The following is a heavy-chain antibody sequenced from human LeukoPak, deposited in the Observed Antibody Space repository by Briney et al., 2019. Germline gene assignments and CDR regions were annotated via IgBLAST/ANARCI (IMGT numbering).Heavy chain of an antibody. Sequence: SETLSLTCTVSGGSISSSSYYWGWIRQPPGKGLEWIGSIYYSGRTYYNPSLKSRVTISVDTSKNQFSLKLCSVTAADTAVYYCARHKDYYYSYMDVWGKGTTVTISS. CDR1: GGSISSSSYY. CDR3: ARHKDYYYSYMDV. V-gene: IGHV4-39*01. J-gene: IGHJ6*03. CDR2: IYYSGRT.